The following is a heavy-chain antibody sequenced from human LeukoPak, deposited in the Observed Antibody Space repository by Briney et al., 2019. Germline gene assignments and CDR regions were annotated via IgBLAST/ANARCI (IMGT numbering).Heavy chain of an antibody. Sequence: ASVKVSCKASGYTFTSYDITWVRQATGQGLEWMGWMNPNSGNTGYAQKFQGRVTMTRNTSISTAYMELSSLRSEDTAVYYCARALSSSWSRNWFDPWGQGTLVTVSS. J-gene: IGHJ5*02. CDR2: MNPNSGNT. CDR3: ARALSSSWSRNWFDP. D-gene: IGHD6-13*01. CDR1: GYTFTSYD. V-gene: IGHV1-8*01.